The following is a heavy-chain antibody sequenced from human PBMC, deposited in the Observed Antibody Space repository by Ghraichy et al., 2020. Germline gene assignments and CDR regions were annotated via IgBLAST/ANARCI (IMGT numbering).Heavy chain of an antibody. D-gene: IGHD6-13*01. J-gene: IGHJ1*01. Sequence: ASVKVSCRASGYTFTSYGISWVRQAPGQGLEWMGWISAYNGNTNYAQKLQGRVTMTTDTSTSTAYMELRSLRSDDTAVYYCARDPKHRTYSSSWYSLDDEYFQHWGQGTLVTVSS. CDR1: GYTFTSYG. CDR2: ISAYNGNT. V-gene: IGHV1-18*04. CDR3: ARDPKHRTYSSSWYSLDDEYFQH.